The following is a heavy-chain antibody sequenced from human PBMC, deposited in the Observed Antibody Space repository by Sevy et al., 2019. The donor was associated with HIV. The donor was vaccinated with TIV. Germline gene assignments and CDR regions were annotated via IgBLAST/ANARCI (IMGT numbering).Heavy chain of an antibody. J-gene: IGHJ4*02. Sequence: GGSLRLSCAASGFTFTRYAMNWVRQAPGKGLEWVSAISGSGNRTYYADSVKGRFTISRDNSKNTLFLQMNSLRAEDTAMYYCAREVGGSGSKWGQGTLVTVSS. CDR2: ISGSGNRT. CDR1: GFTFTRYA. D-gene: IGHD3-10*01. V-gene: IGHV3-23*01. CDR3: AREVGGSGSK.